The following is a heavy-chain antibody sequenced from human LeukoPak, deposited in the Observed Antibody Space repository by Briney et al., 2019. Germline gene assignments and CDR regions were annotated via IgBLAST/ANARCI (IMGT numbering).Heavy chain of an antibody. Sequence: PGGSLRLSCAASGFTFSGYWMAWVRQAPGRGLEWVAHIKQDGSEKNHVDPVKGRFTISRDNAKNPVYLQMDTLRAEDTAVYYCARDDYLGYWGQGTLVTVSS. J-gene: IGHJ4*02. CDR3: ARDDYLGY. CDR2: IKQDGSEK. D-gene: IGHD3-16*01. V-gene: IGHV3-7*05. CDR1: GFTFSGYW.